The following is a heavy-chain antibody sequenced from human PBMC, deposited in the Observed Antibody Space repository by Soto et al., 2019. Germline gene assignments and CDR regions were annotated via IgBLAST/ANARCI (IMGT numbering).Heavy chain of an antibody. Sequence: XETLSLTCTVSGCSISSYYWSWIRQPAGRGLEWIGRIYTSGSTNYNPSLKSRVTMSVDTSKNQFSLKLSSVTAADTAVYYCARDDMVRGVHYYYYGMDVWGQGATVTVSS. CDR2: IYTSGST. D-gene: IGHD3-10*01. CDR3: ARDDMVRGVHYYYYGMDV. V-gene: IGHV4-4*07. J-gene: IGHJ6*02. CDR1: GCSISSYY.